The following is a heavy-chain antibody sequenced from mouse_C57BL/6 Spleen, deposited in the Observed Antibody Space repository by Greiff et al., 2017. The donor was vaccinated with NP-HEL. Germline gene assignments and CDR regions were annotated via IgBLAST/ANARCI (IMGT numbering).Heavy chain of an antibody. Sequence: EVKVVESGAELVKPGASVKLSCTASGFNIKDYYMHWVKQRTEQGLEWIGRIDPEDGETKYAPKFQGKATITADTSSNTAYLKLSSLTSEDTAVYYCAGGFYYSNYGFMDYWGQGTSVTVSS. J-gene: IGHJ4*01. CDR3: AGGFYYSNYGFMDY. CDR1: GFNIKDYY. V-gene: IGHV14-2*01. D-gene: IGHD2-5*01. CDR2: IDPEDGET.